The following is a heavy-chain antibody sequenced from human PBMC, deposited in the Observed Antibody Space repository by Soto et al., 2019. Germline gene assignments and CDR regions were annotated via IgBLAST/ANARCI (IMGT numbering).Heavy chain of an antibody. CDR1: GFTFSDYY. Sequence: QEQLVESGGGWVKPGGSLRLSCAASGFTFSDYYIAWIRQAPGKGLEWISYISSTGIYKRYADSVKGRFTIARDSANNSLVLQMNSLRADDTAVYYCVRDLYGSGTSLRGWFDPWGQGTLVTDSS. D-gene: IGHD3-10*01. CDR3: VRDLYGSGTSLRGWFDP. V-gene: IGHV3-11*06. CDR2: ISSTGIYK. J-gene: IGHJ5*02.